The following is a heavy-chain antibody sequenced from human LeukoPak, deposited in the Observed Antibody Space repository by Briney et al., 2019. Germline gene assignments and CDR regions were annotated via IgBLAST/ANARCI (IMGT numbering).Heavy chain of an antibody. CDR3: ARSYVDIVATTPAQFDY. J-gene: IGHJ4*02. Sequence: GASVKVSCKASGYTFTSYYMHWVRQAPGQGLEWMGIINPSGGSTSYAQKFQGRVTMTRDTSISTAYMELSRLRSDDTAVYYCARSYVDIVATTPAQFDYWDQGTLVTVSS. CDR1: GYTFTSYY. D-gene: IGHD5-12*01. V-gene: IGHV1-46*01. CDR2: INPSGGST.